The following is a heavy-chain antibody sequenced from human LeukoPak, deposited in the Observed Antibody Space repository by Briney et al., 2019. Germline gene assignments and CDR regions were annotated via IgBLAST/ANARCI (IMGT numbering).Heavy chain of an antibody. D-gene: IGHD3-10*01. V-gene: IGHV1-46*01. Sequence: ASVKVSCKASGYTFTSYYIHWVRQASGQGLEWMGFIDPSGGSTSYAQNFQDRVTMTRDTSTNTVYMELSSLRSEGTAFYYCARNRQSGLDYWGQGTLVTVSS. CDR1: GYTFTSYY. J-gene: IGHJ4*02. CDR3: ARNRQSGLDY. CDR2: IDPSGGST.